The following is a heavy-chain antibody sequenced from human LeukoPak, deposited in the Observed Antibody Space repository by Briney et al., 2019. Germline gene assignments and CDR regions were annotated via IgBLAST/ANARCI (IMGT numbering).Heavy chain of an antibody. CDR2: ISYDGSNK. Sequence: GRSLRLSCAASEFTFSSYGMHWVRQAPGKGLEWVAVISYDGSNKYYAESVKGRFTISRDNSKNTLYLQMNSLRAEDTAVYYCAKGDDYCSSTSCYGDYWGQGTLVTVSS. CDR3: AKGDDYCSSTSCYGDY. D-gene: IGHD2-2*01. V-gene: IGHV3-30*18. J-gene: IGHJ4*02. CDR1: EFTFSSYG.